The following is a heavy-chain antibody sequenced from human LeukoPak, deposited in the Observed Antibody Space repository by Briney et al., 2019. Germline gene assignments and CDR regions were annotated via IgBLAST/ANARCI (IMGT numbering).Heavy chain of an antibody. CDR2: INPNSGYT. CDR1: GYTFTGYY. CDR3: ARRYCSSTSSTVCAFDI. Sequence: ASVKVSCKASGYTFTGYYMHWVRQAPGQELECMGWINPNSGYTNYAQKFQDRVTMTRDTSISTAYMELSSLRSDDTAVYYCARRYCSSTSSTVCAFDIWGQGTMVTVSS. V-gene: IGHV1-2*02. J-gene: IGHJ3*02. D-gene: IGHD2-2*01.